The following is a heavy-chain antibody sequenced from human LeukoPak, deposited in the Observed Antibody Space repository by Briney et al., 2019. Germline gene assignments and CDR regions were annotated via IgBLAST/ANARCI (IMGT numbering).Heavy chain of an antibody. CDR1: GGSISSSSYY. CDR2: IYYSGST. Sequence: PSETLSLTCTVSGGSISSSSYYWGGIRQPPGKGLEWIGSIYYSGSTYYNPSLKSRVTISVDTSKNQFSLKLSSVTAADTAVYYCARQGRLLRYFDYWGQGTLVTVSS. D-gene: IGHD3-9*01. J-gene: IGHJ4*02. V-gene: IGHV4-39*01. CDR3: ARQGRLLRYFDY.